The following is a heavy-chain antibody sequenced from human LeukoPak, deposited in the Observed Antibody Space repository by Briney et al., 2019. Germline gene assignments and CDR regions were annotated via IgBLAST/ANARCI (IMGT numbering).Heavy chain of an antibody. D-gene: IGHD6-6*01. Sequence: SETLSLTCTVSGGSISSYYWSWIRQPPGKGLEWIGYIYYSGSTNYNPSLKSRVTMSVDTSKNQFSLKLSSVTAADTAVYYCARDSSSSSLHYYYYYMDVWGKGTTVTVSS. J-gene: IGHJ6*03. V-gene: IGHV4-59*12. CDR2: IYYSGST. CDR3: ARDSSSSSLHYYYYYMDV. CDR1: GGSISSYY.